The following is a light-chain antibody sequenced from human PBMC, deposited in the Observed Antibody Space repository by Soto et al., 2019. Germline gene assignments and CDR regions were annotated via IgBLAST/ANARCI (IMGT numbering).Light chain of an antibody. V-gene: IGKV1-39*01. CDR3: QQSFSLPYT. CDR2: AAS. CDR1: QSVSTY. Sequence: DIQMTQSPYSLPASVGDRVIITCRASQSVSTYLNWYQHKPGKAPKPLIYAASSLQSGVPSRFSGRGSGTDFTLTISSLQPEDFATYYCQQSFSLPYTFGQGTRLEIK. J-gene: IGKJ2*01.